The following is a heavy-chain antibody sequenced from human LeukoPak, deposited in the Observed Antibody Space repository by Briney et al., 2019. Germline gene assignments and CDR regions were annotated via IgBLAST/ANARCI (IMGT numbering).Heavy chain of an antibody. CDR3: ARGGGATRIDY. D-gene: IGHD5-12*01. CDR1: GDSIRSGTYY. V-gene: IGHV4-61*02. Sequence: SETLSLTCSVSGDSIRSGTYYWSWIRQPAGKGLEWIGRIYTSGSTSYNPSLKSRVTISVDTSKNQFSLKLTSVTAADTVVYYCARGGGATRIDYWGQGTLVTVSS. CDR2: IYTSGST. J-gene: IGHJ4*02.